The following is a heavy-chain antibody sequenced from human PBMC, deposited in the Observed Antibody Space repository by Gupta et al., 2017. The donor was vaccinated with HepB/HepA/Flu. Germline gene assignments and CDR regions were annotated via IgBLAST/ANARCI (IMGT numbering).Heavy chain of an antibody. Sequence: EVQLVESGGGLVQPGESLRLSCAGSGLTFSYSWMTWFRQAPGKGLEWVANINHDGSEKHYVDSVKGRFTISRDNARNSLYLHMNSLRDEDTAIYYCTRDLDLRTPGGVGYWGQGTLVTVAS. J-gene: IGHJ4*02. V-gene: IGHV3-7*01. D-gene: IGHD2-8*01. CDR2: INHDGSEK. CDR1: GLTFSYSW. CDR3: TRDLDLRTPGGVGY.